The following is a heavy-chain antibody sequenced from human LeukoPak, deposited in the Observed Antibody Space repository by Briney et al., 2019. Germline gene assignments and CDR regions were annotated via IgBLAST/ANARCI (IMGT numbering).Heavy chain of an antibody. CDR2: INSDESIT. V-gene: IGHV3-74*01. J-gene: IGHJ4*02. CDR3: ANDGFDYYDTSGYSYFHY. CDR1: GFTFSSSW. Sequence: GGSLRLPCAASGFTFSSSWMYWVRQAPGKGLVWVSRINSDESITTYADSVKGRFTISRDNSKNTLYLQMNSLRAEDTAVYYCANDGFDYYDTSGYSYFHYWGQGTLVTVSS. D-gene: IGHD3-22*01.